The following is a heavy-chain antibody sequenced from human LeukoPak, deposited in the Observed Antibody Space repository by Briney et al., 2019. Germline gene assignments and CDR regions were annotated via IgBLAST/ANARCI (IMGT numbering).Heavy chain of an antibody. CDR2: IYSGGST. D-gene: IGHD3-10*01. J-gene: IGHJ4*02. CDR1: GFTVSSNY. CDR3: ARGSLDSGSYYAGY. Sequence: GGSLRLSCAASGFTVSSNYMIWVPQAPGKGLEWVSVIYSGGSTYYADSVKGRFTISRDNSKNTLYLQMNSLRAEDTAVYYCARGSLDSGSYYAGYWGQGTLVTVSS. V-gene: IGHV3-53*01.